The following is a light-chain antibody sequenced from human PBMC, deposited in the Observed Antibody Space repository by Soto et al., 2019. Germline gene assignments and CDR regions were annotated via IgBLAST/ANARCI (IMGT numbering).Light chain of an antibody. J-gene: IGKJ4*01. V-gene: IGKV1-27*01. Sequence: DIQMTQSPSSLSASVGDTVTITCRASQGISNFLALYQQKPGKVPKLMIYGASTLQSGVPSRFSGSRSGTDFTLTISSLQPEDVATYYCQKYNSAPLTFGGGTKVDIK. CDR3: QKYNSAPLT. CDR1: QGISNF. CDR2: GAS.